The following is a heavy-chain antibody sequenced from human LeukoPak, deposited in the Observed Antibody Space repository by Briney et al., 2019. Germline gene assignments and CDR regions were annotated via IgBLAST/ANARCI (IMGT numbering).Heavy chain of an antibody. CDR1: GFTFSDYY. D-gene: IGHD5-18*01. V-gene: IGHV3-11*01. CDR2: ISYSGDTI. CDR3: ARHRFSKYSYGFRDVDP. Sequence: ETGGSLRLSCAASGFTFSDYYMSWIRQAPGKGLEWVSYISYSGDTIYYADSVKGRFTVSRDNVKNSLYLQMNSLRAEDTAVYYCARHRFSKYSYGFRDVDPWGQGTRVTVSS. J-gene: IGHJ5*02.